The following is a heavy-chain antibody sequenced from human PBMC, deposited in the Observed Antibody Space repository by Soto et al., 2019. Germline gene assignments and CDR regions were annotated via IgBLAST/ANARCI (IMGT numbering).Heavy chain of an antibody. CDR1: GFSLSTSGMC. J-gene: IGHJ6*02. D-gene: IGHD5-12*01. V-gene: IGHV2-70*01. Sequence: GSGPTLVNPTQTLTLTCTFSGFSLSTSGMCVSWIRQPPGKALEWLALIDWDDDKYYSTSLKTRLTISKDTSKNQVVLTMTNMDPVDTATYYCASGGVATIPVTTYYYYGMDVWGQGTTVTVSS. CDR2: IDWDDDK. CDR3: ASGGVATIPVTTYYYYGMDV.